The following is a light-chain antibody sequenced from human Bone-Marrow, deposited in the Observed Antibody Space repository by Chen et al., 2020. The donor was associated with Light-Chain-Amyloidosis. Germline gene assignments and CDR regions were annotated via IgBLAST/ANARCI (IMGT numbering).Light chain of an antibody. CDR2: KTD. CDR1: SSNIEKKN. J-gene: IGLJ3*02. Sequence: QAVLTQSPSASGTPGQSVTISCSGSSSNIEKKNVYWYQQIAGTAPKLLIQKTDQRPSGVPDRFSGSKSGSSASRAIGGLRPEDEADYYCATWDDNVIGWVFCGGTKLTVL. V-gene: IGLV1-47*01. CDR3: ATWDDNVIGWV.